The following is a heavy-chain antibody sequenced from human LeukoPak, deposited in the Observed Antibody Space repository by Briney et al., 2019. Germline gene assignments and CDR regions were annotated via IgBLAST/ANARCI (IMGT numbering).Heavy chain of an antibody. CDR1: GFTVSSNY. Sequence: GGSLRLSCAASGFTVSSNYMSWVRQAPGKGLEWVSTINDGGGYTYYADSVKGRFTISRDNAKNSLYLQMNSLRAEDTALYYCAVAGGVGVRGGYWGQGTLVTVSS. V-gene: IGHV3-53*05. J-gene: IGHJ4*02. CDR2: NDGGGYT. D-gene: IGHD6-19*01. CDR3: AVAGGVGVRGGY.